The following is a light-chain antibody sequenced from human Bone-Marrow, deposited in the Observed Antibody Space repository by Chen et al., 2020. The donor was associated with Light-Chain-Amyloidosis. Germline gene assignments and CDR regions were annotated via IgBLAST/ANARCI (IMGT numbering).Light chain of an antibody. CDR1: QTISSNY. V-gene: IGKV3-20*01. Sequence: EIVLTQSPGTLSLSPGEGANLSCRASQTISSNYLTWYQQKFGQAPRLLIYGSSSRATGIPDRFTGSGSGTDFTLTINRLEPEDFAMYYCQQYGTSPLTFGGVTKVEIK. J-gene: IGKJ4*01. CDR2: GSS. CDR3: QQYGTSPLT.